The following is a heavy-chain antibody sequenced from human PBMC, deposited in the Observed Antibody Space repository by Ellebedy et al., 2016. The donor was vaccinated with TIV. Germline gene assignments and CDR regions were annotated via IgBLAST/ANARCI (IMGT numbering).Heavy chain of an antibody. J-gene: IGHJ4*02. D-gene: IGHD2-15*01. Sequence: ASVKVSXXASGYTFTSYGISWVRQAPGQGLEWMGWISAYNGNTNYAQKFQGRVTITRDTSASTAYMELSSLRSEDTAVYYCARVGGGSSWGTFDYWGQGTLVTVSS. CDR3: ARVGGGSSWGTFDY. V-gene: IGHV1-18*01. CDR2: ISAYNGNT. CDR1: GYTFTSYG.